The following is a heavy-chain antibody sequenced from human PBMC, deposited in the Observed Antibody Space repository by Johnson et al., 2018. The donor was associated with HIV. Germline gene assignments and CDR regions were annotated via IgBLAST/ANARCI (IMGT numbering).Heavy chain of an antibody. CDR2: ISYDGSIK. D-gene: IGHD6-6*01. CDR3: AKDMVPYIGGTSSLPNAFDI. CDR1: GFTFSSSA. J-gene: IGHJ3*02. V-gene: IGHV3-30-3*01. Sequence: QVQLVESGGGVVQPGKSLRLSCAASGFTFSSSAMHWVRQAPGQGLQWVALISYDGSIKYFADSVKGRFTISRDNSKNTLHLQMNSLRPEDTALYYCAKDMVPYIGGTSSLPNAFDIWGQGTMVTVSS.